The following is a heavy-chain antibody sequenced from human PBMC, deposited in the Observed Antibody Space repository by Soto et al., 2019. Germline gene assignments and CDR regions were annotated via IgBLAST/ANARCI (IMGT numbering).Heavy chain of an antibody. Sequence: QVQLVESGGGVVQPGRSLRLSCAASGFTFSSYGMHWVRQAPGKGLEWVAVIWYDGSNKYYADSVKGRFTISRDNSKNTLYLQMNSLRAEDTAVYYCAREKYDCSGYWDNWGQGTLVTVSS. CDR2: IWYDGSNK. CDR3: AREKYDCSGYWDN. V-gene: IGHV3-33*01. D-gene: IGHD3-22*01. CDR1: GFTFSSYG. J-gene: IGHJ4*02.